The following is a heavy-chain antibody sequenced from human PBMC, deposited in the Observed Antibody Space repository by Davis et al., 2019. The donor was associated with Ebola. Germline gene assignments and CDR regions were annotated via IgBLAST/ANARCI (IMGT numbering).Heavy chain of an antibody. CDR3: ARTRGYSGYARFDY. CDR1: GGSISSYY. V-gene: IGHV4-59*12. D-gene: IGHD5-12*01. CDR2: IYYSGST. Sequence: SETLSLTCTVSGGSISSYYWSWIRQPPGKGLEWIGYIYYSGSTNYNPSLESRVTISVDTSKNQFSLKLSSVTAADTAVYYCARTRGYSGYARFDYWGQGTLVTVSS. J-gene: IGHJ4*02.